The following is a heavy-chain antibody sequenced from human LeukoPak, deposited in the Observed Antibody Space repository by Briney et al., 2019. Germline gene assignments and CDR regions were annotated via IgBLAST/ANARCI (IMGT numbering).Heavy chain of an antibody. CDR3: ARGPYGSGSLY. V-gene: IGHV1-69*04. D-gene: IGHD3-10*01. J-gene: IGHJ4*02. CDR2: IIPILGIA. CDR1: GGTFSSYA. Sequence: SVKVPCKASGGTFSSYAISWVRQAPGQGLEWMGRIIPILGIANYAQKFQGRVTITADKSTSTAYMELSSLRSEDTAVYYCARGPYGSGSLYWGQGTLVTVSS.